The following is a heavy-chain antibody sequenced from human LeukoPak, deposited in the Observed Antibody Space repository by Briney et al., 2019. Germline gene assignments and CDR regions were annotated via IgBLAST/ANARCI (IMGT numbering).Heavy chain of an antibody. D-gene: IGHD6-19*01. CDR3: AREYTLYRSGWFLDY. V-gene: IGHV4-39*07. Sequence: SETLSLTCTVSGGSISSSSYYWGWIRQPPGKGLEWIGSSFYSGYTYYNPSLKSRVTISVDTSKNQFSLKLGSVTAADTAVYYCAREYTLYRSGWFLDYWGQGTVVAVSS. CDR1: GGSISSSSYY. CDR2: SFYSGYT. J-gene: IGHJ4*02.